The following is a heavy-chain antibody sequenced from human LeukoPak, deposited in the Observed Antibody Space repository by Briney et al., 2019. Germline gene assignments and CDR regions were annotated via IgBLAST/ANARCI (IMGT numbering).Heavy chain of an antibody. J-gene: IGHJ3*02. CDR2: IYSSGST. D-gene: IGHD1-26*01. V-gene: IGHV4-59*08. CDR1: GGSISSYY. CDR3: ARQGSGGRAFDI. Sequence: SETLSLTCIVSGGSISSYYWNWIRQPPGKGLEWIGSIYSSGSTNSNPSLKSRVTISVDTSTSQFSLYMTVVTAADTAGYDCARQGSGGRAFDIWGQGTMVTVSS.